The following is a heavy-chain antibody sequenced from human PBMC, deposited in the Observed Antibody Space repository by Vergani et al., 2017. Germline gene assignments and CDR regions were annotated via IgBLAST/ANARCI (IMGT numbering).Heavy chain of an antibody. Sequence: EVQLVESGGGLVKPGGSLRLSCASSGFTFSRYSMNWVRQAPGKGLEWVSSISSSSSYIYYADSVKGRFTISRDNAKNSLYLQMNSVRAEDTAVYYCARVKVGATFFDYWGQGTLVTVSS. CDR1: GFTFSRYS. CDR3: ARVKVGATFFDY. J-gene: IGHJ4*02. D-gene: IGHD1-26*01. V-gene: IGHV3-21*01. CDR2: ISSSSSYI.